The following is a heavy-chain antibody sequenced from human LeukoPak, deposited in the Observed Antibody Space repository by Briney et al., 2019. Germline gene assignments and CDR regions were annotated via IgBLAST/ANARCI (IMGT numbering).Heavy chain of an antibody. J-gene: IGHJ3*02. Sequence: SETLSLTCAVYGGSFNSYSWSWIRQSPGKGLEWIGEITHSGRINYNPSLKSRVTISVDTSKNCFSLRLSSVTAADTAVYYCARWVATIEHAFDMWGRGTMVTVSS. CDR3: ARWVATIEHAFDM. CDR2: ITHSGRI. V-gene: IGHV4-34*01. D-gene: IGHD5-12*01. CDR1: GGSFNSYS.